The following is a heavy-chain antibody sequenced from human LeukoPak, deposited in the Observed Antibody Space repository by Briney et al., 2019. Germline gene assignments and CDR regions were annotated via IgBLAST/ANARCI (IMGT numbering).Heavy chain of an antibody. Sequence: PGGSLRLSCAASGFTFSSYAMSWVRQAPGKGLEWVSAISGSGGSTYYADSVKGRFTISRDNSRNTVNLEMTSLTAEDAAVYYCAREGHSSGRAGAFDLWGQGTMVTVSS. CDR1: GFTFSSYA. D-gene: IGHD6-19*01. CDR2: ISGSGGST. CDR3: AREGHSSGRAGAFDL. J-gene: IGHJ3*01. V-gene: IGHV3-23*01.